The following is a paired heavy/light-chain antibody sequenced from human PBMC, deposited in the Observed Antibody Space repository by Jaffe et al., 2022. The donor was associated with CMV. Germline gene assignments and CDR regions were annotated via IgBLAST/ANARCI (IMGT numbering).Light chain of an antibody. CDR3: CSYAGSAVV. CDR2: DVS. CDR1: SSDVGGYNY. Sequence: QSALTQPRSVSGSPGQSVTVSCTGTSSDVGGYNYVSWYQQHPGKAPKLMIYDVSKRPSGVPDRVSGSKSGNTASLTISGLQADDEADYYCCSYAGSAVVFGGGTKLTVL. V-gene: IGLV2-11*01. J-gene: IGLJ2*01.
Heavy chain of an antibody. CDR3: ARVTYYDLWSGYTEPRHFDY. Sequence: QVQLQESGPGLVKPSQTLSLTCSVSGGSISSRHYYWSWIRQHPGKGLEWIGYIYYTGSTYYNPSLKSRITILVDTSQNQFSLRLSSVTAADTAVYYCARVTYYDLWSGYTEPRHFDYWGQGTLVTVSS. CDR2: IYYTGST. J-gene: IGHJ4*02. D-gene: IGHD3-3*01. V-gene: IGHV4-31*02. CDR1: GGSISSRHYY.